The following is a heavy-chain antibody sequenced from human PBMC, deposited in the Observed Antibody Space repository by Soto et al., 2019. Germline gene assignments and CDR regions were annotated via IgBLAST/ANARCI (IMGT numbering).Heavy chain of an antibody. Sequence: PSETLSLTCTVSGGSISSSSYYWGWIRQPPGKGLECIWSIFYSGSTYYNPSLKSRVTISVDTSKNQFSLKLSSVTAADTAVYYCARRLVYDSSGYHPLVMDYFDYWGQGTLVTVSS. V-gene: IGHV4-39*01. D-gene: IGHD3-22*01. J-gene: IGHJ4*02. CDR3: ARRLVYDSSGYHPLVMDYFDY. CDR1: GGSISSSSYY. CDR2: IFYSGST.